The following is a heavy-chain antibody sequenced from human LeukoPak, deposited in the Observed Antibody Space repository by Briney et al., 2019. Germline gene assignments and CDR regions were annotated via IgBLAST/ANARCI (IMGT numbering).Heavy chain of an antibody. V-gene: IGHV3-48*01. CDR3: ERAYDSSAYYIGLSY. J-gene: IGHJ4*02. CDR2: INANIKTI. CDR1: RFTFSDFS. Sequence: GGFLRLSCAASRFTFSDFSMNWVRQAPGKGLEDIAYINANIKTIQYADSVKGRFTISRDNSKNTLYLQMNSLRAEDTAVYYRERAYDSSAYYIGLSYWGQGTLVTVSS. D-gene: IGHD3-22*01.